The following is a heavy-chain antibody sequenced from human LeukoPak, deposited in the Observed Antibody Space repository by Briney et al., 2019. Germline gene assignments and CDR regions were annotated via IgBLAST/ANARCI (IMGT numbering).Heavy chain of an antibody. V-gene: IGHV4-38-2*02. CDR1: GYSISSGYH. CDR2: IYHRGNA. J-gene: IGHJ6*04. Sequence: SETLSLTCAVSGYSISSGYHWGWIPQPPGKGPELIGSIYHRGNAYYNPSLKSRVTISLDTSKNQFSLKLSSVTAADTAVYYCARDLGYYRMDVWGKGTTVTVSS. CDR3: ARDLGYYRMDV. D-gene: IGHD7-27*01.